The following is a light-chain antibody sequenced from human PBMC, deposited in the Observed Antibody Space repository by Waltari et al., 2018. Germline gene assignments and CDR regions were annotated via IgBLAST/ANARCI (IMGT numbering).Light chain of an antibody. CDR1: QSVSSY. CDR3: QQSYSTPFT. Sequence: EIVLTQSPATLSLSPGERATLSCSASQSVSSYLAWYQQKPGPAPRLLIYDASNRATGIPARFSGSGSGTDFTLTISSLEPEDFATYYCQQSYSTPFTFGPGTKVDIK. CDR2: DAS. J-gene: IGKJ3*01. V-gene: IGKV3-11*01.